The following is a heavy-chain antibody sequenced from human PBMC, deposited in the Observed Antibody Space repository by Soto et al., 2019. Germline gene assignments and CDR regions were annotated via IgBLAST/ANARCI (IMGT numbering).Heavy chain of an antibody. Sequence: GVSVKVCCKVSGYTLTELSMHWVRQAPGKGLEWMGGFDPEDGETIYAQKFQGRVTMTEDTSTDTAYMELSSLRSEDTAVYYCATDQRSLGGMIVVPFDYWGQGTLVTVSS. CDR1: GYTLTELS. CDR3: ATDQRSLGGMIVVPFDY. CDR2: FDPEDGET. D-gene: IGHD3-22*01. J-gene: IGHJ4*02. V-gene: IGHV1-24*01.